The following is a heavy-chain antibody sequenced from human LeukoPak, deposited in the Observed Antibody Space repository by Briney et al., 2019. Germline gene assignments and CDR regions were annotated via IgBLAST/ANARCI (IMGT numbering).Heavy chain of an antibody. CDR2: INPNSGGT. V-gene: IGHV1-2*02. Sequence: ASVKVSCKASGYPFIGNYIHWVRQAPGQGPEWMGWINPNSGGTNYAQKFQGRVTMTRDMSISTAYMELSRLRSDDTAVYYCARDSIDLGYCSSTSCYPRIDIWGQGTMVTVSS. CDR3: ARDSIDLGYCSSTSCYPRIDI. J-gene: IGHJ3*02. D-gene: IGHD2-2*01. CDR1: GYPFIGNY.